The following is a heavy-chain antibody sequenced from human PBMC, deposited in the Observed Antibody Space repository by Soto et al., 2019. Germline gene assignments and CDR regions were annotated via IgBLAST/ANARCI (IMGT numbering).Heavy chain of an antibody. D-gene: IGHD1-1*01. Sequence: GGSLRLSCAASGFTFSSYAMSWVRQAPGKGLEWVSAISGSGGSTYYADSVKGRFTISRDNSKNTLYLQMNSLRAEDTAVYYCAKDLGLEVTPGYFDYWGQGTLVTVSS. CDR3: AKDLGLEVTPGYFDY. CDR1: GFTFSSYA. CDR2: ISGSGGST. V-gene: IGHV3-23*01. J-gene: IGHJ4*02.